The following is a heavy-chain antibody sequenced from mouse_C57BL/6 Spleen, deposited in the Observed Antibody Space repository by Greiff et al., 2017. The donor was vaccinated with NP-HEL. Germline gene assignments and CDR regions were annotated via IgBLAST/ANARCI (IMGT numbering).Heavy chain of an antibody. CDR1: GFNIKDDY. D-gene: IGHD3-3*01. J-gene: IGHJ2*01. V-gene: IGHV14-4*01. CDR2: IDPENGDT. CDR3: TTRGLDDY. Sequence: EVQLQQSGAELVRPGASVKLSCTASGFNIKDDYMHWVKQRPEQGLEWIGWIDPENGDTEYASKFQGKATITADTSSNTAYLQLSSLTSEDTAVYYCTTRGLDDYWGQGTTLTVSS.